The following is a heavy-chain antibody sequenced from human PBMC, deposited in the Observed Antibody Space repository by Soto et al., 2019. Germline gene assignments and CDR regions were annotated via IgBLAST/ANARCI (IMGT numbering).Heavy chain of an antibody. J-gene: IGHJ6*02. D-gene: IGHD2-15*01. CDR3: ARCSRNSCYSYGVDV. Sequence: GGSLRLSWAASGFTFSNCGMNWVSQTQGKGLEWVSYISDSGATKHYADSVKGRFTISRDNGKDSLYLQMNSLRDEDTAVYFCARCSRNSCYSYGVDVWGQGATVTVSS. CDR1: GFTFSNCG. CDR2: ISDSGATK. V-gene: IGHV3-48*02.